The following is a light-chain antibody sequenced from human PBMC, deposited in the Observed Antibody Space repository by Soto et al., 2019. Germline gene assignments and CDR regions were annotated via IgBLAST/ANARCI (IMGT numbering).Light chain of an antibody. J-gene: IGKJ5*01. CDR2: DAS. Sequence: DIQMTQSPSTLSASVGDRVTITCRASQSIGSSLAWYQQKPGKAPNLLISDASSLERGVPSRFSGSGSGTEFTLTIRSLQPDDFATYYCQQYNNWPPITFGQGTRLEIK. CDR3: QQYNNWPPIT. V-gene: IGKV1-5*01. CDR1: QSIGSS.